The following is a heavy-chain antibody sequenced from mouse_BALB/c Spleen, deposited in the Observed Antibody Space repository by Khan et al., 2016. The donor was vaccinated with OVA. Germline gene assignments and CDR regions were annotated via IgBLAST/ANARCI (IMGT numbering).Heavy chain of an antibody. Sequence: EVELVESGGGLVKPGGSLKLSCAASGFTFSSYAMSWVRQTPETRLEWVASISSGGFTYYPDSVKGRFTILRDNARDILYLQMSSLRAEDTAIYYCTECHFLYYFDYWGQGTTLTVSS. D-gene: IGHD6-1*01. CDR2: ISSGGFT. CDR3: TECHFLYYFDY. J-gene: IGHJ2*01. CDR1: GFTFSSYA. V-gene: IGHV5-6-5*01.